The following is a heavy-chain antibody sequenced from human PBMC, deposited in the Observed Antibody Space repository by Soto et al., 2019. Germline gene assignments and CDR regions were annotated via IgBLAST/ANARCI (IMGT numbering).Heavy chain of an antibody. Sequence: GGSLRVSCAASGFSFSNYAMTWVRQVPGKGLEWVSAISGGGGSTYYADSVRGRFTISRDNSKNTLSLQMNSLRVEDTALYYCAKEVGHSNRGQGTLVTISS. CDR2: ISGGGGST. CDR3: AKEVGHSN. J-gene: IGHJ4*02. D-gene: IGHD2-8*01. CDR1: GFSFSNYA. V-gene: IGHV3-23*01.